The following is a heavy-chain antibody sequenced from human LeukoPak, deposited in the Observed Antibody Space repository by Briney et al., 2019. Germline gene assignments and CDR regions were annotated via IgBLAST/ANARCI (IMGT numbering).Heavy chain of an antibody. CDR2: MNPNSGNT. Sequence: ASVKVSCKASGYTFTSYDINWVRQATGQGLEWMGWMNPNSGNTGYAQKFQGRVTMTRNTSISTAYMELSSLRSEDTAVYYCARGLAVAGWFDPWGQGTLVTVSS. CDR3: ARGLAVAGWFDP. CDR1: GYTFTSYD. J-gene: IGHJ5*02. V-gene: IGHV1-8*01. D-gene: IGHD6-19*01.